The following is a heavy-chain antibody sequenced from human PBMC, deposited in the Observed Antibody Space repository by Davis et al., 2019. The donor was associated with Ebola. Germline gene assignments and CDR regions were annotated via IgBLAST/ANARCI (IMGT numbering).Heavy chain of an antibody. D-gene: IGHD6-13*01. J-gene: IGHJ6*04. CDR1: GGSISSSSYY. Sequence: SETLSLTCTVSGGSISSSSYYWGWIRQPPGKGLEWIGSISYSGSAYYNPSLKSRVTISVDTSKNQFSLKLSSVTAADTAVYYCARGEVAAAGTYAYYYYGMDVWGKGTTVTVSS. CDR3: ARGEVAAAGTYAYYYYGMDV. V-gene: IGHV4-39*01. CDR2: ISYSGSA.